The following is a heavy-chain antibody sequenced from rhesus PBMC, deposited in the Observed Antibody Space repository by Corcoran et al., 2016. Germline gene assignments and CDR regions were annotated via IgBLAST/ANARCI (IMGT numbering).Heavy chain of an antibody. V-gene: IGHV4-65*01. CDR2: IYGGSGST. D-gene: IGHD5-36*02. J-gene: IGHJ4*01. CDR1: GGPVSSSNW. CDR3: ARRLATVTLSYFDY. Sequence: QVQLQESGPGLVKPSATLSLTCAVSGGPVSSSNWWSWTRTPPGTWLEWIGDIYGGSGSTSYNPTLKSRVTITPDTSKNQFSLKLSSVTAADTAVYYCARRLATVTLSYFDYWGQGVRVTVSS.